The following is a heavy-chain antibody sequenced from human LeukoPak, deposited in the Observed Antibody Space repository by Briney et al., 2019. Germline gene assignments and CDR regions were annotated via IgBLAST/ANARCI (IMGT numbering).Heavy chain of an antibody. J-gene: IGHJ6*02. CDR3: AGERADVEAYSGMDV. CDR1: GGIFSNYV. D-gene: IGHD2-21*01. CDR2: IIPMFGTT. Sequence: SVKVSCKASGGIFSNYVITWVRQAPGQGLQWMGGIIPMFGTTNYAREFQDRVTMSADESTNIAHMELRSLTSEDTAVYYCAGERADVEAYSGMDVWGQGTTVTVSS. V-gene: IGHV1-69*13.